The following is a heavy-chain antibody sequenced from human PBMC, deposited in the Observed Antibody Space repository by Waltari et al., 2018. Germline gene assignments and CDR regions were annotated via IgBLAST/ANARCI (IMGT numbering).Heavy chain of an antibody. V-gene: IGHV1-69*13. CDR2: IIPIFGTA. Sequence: QVQLVQSGAEVKKPGSSVKVSCKASGGTFSSYAISWVRMAPGQGIEWMGGIIPIFGTANYAQKFQGRVTITADESTSTAYMELSSLRSEDTAVYYCAREPSSSQGYYYYGMDVWGQGTTVTVSS. CDR1: GGTFSSYA. J-gene: IGHJ6*02. CDR3: AREPSSSQGYYYYGMDV. D-gene: IGHD6-6*01.